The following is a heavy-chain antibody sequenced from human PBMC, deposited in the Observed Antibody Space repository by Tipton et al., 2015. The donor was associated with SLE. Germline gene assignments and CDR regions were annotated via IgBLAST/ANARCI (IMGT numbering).Heavy chain of an antibody. J-gene: IGHJ6*02. CDR1: GGSINSHY. CDR2: FYYNP. CDR3: ARDRGISSSSGIYYYYGMDD. Sequence: TLSLTCTVSGGSINSHYWSWVRQPPGKGLEWLGYFYYNPKYNPSLQSRLTIPVDTLKSQFSLKLTSVAAADTAVYYCARDRGISSSSGIYYYYGMDDWGQGTTVTVSS. V-gene: IGHV4-59*11. D-gene: IGHD6-6*01.